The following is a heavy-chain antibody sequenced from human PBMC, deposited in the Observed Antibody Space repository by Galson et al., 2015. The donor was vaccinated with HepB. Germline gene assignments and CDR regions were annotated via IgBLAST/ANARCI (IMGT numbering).Heavy chain of an antibody. Sequence: SLRLSCAASGFTFSDYYMSWIRQAPGKGLEWVSYISSSSSYTNYADSVKGRFTISRDNAKNSLYLQMNSLRAEDTAVYYCARVLYCSSTSCRPPDAFDIWGQGTMVTVSS. CDR3: ARVLYCSSTSCRPPDAFDI. CDR1: GFTFSDYY. CDR2: ISSSSSYT. V-gene: IGHV3-11*06. D-gene: IGHD2-2*01. J-gene: IGHJ3*02.